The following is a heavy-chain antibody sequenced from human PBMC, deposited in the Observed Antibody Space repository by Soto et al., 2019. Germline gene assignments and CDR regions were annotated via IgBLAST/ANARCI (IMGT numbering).Heavy chain of an antibody. J-gene: IGHJ4*02. Sequence: QVQLVQSGAEVKKPGSSVKVSCTASGGTFSTYTIHWVRQAPGQGLEWMGRIIPLLDVTNNAQRFQGRVTITEDKCTSTVDMELTGLTSKDTAVYYCARASGTVGYDDSWGQGTLVTVSS. CDR3: ARASGTVGYDDS. V-gene: IGHV1-69*02. CDR2: IIPLLDVT. CDR1: GGTFSTYT. D-gene: IGHD3-10*01.